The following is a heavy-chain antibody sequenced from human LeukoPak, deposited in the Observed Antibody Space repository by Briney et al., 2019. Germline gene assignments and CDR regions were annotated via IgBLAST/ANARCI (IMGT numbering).Heavy chain of an antibody. V-gene: IGHV3-30-3*01. CDR3: ASSYDSSGYYSADFDY. Sequence: GRSLRLSCAASGFTFSSYAMHWVRQAPGKGLEWVAVISYDGSNKYYADSVKGRFTISRDNSKNTLYLQMNSLRAEDTAVYYCASSYDSSGYYSADFDYWGQGTLVTVSS. D-gene: IGHD3-22*01. CDR2: ISYDGSNK. J-gene: IGHJ4*02. CDR1: GFTFSSYA.